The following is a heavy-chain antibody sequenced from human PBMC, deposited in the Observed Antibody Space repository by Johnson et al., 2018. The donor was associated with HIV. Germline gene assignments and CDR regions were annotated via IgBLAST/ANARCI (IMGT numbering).Heavy chain of an antibody. D-gene: IGHD6-19*01. CDR1: GFTFRSYA. J-gene: IGHJ3*02. CDR2: IKRKTDGETT. Sequence: EVQLVEYGGGLVQPGGSLRLSCAASGFTFRSYAMSWVRQAPGRGLEWVGRIKRKTDGETTDYTTPVKGRFTISRDDSKNTLYLQMNSLRAEDTAMYFCAREPVAGPGRNAFDIWGQGTMVTVSS. CDR3: AREPVAGPGRNAFDI. V-gene: IGHV3-15*05.